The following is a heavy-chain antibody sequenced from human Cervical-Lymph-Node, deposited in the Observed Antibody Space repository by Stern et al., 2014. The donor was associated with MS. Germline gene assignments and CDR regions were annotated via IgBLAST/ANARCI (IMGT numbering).Heavy chain of an antibody. Sequence: VQLVESGGGVVQPGRSLRLSCAASAFTFSNYDMHWVRQAPGKGLEWVAIISYDGSNKYYADSVKGRFTISRDNSKDTLYLQMNSLRTEDTSMFYCARGSFRWYSTYYFDSWGKGTLVTVSS. J-gene: IGHJ4*02. CDR3: ARGSFRWYSTYYFDS. CDR1: AFTFSNYD. V-gene: IGHV3-30-3*01. D-gene: IGHD4-23*01. CDR2: ISYDGSNK.